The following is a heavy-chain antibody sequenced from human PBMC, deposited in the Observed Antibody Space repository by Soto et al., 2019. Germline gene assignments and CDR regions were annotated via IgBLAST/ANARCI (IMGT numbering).Heavy chain of an antibody. CDR3: ATRLNYYDSSGYAY. J-gene: IGHJ4*02. CDR2: LYHSGST. Sequence: VPLPHTYAVAGDYISSGYDWGWIRQPPGKGLEWIGSLYHSGSTYYNPSLKSRVTISVDTSKNQFSLKLSSVTAADTAVYYCATRLNYYDSSGYAYWVQGTLVTGSS. CDR1: GDYISSGYD. V-gene: IGHV4-38-2*01. D-gene: IGHD3-22*01.